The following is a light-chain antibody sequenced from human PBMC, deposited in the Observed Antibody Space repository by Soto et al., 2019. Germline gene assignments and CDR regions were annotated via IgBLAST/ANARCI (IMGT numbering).Light chain of an antibody. CDR1: NLGDKY. V-gene: IGLV3-1*01. Sequence: SYELTQPTSVSVSPGQTASITCSGDNLGDKYVCWYQQKPGQSPVLVIYQDSRRPSGIPERFSGSNSGNTATLTISGTQALDEADYYCQAWDSSTFYVFGSGTKVTVL. J-gene: IGLJ1*01. CDR2: QDS. CDR3: QAWDSSTFYV.